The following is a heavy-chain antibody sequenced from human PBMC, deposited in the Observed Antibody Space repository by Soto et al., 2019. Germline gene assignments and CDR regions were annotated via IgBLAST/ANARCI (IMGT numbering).Heavy chain of an antibody. D-gene: IGHD3-22*01. CDR1: GFMFSAYT. J-gene: IGHJ5*02. CDR2: ISDDSSYI. V-gene: IGHV3-21*06. CDR3: ATPYYCKP. Sequence: WGSLRLSCAASGFMFSAYTMNWVRQAPGKGLEWLSSISDDSSYIDYADSLRGRFTVSRDNARNSLYLQIDSLGVGDTAVYYCATPYYCKPWGTGNLVIVSS.